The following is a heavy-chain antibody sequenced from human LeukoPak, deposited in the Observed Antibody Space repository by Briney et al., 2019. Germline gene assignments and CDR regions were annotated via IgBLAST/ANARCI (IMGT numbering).Heavy chain of an antibody. Sequence: PSQTLSLTCTASGDSINSGDYYWTWIRQPPGKGLEWIGYIYYSGSTYYNPSLKSRVTISVDTSKNQFSLKLSSVTAADTAVYYCARVGGLELLFDYWGQGTLVTVSS. CDR1: GDSINSGDYY. CDR3: ARVGGLELLFDY. V-gene: IGHV4-30-4*01. CDR2: IYYSGST. D-gene: IGHD1-7*01. J-gene: IGHJ4*02.